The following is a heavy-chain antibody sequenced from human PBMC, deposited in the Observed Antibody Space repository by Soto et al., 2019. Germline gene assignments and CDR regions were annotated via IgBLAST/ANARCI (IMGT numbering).Heavy chain of an antibody. CDR3: AREGVNYDSSGQFDY. Sequence: NPSETLSLTCSLYSGSLSGYYWSWMRQPPGKGLEWIGEISPSGTTNYSPSLKSRVTISVDTSKNQFSLKLSSVTAADTAVYYCAREGVNYDSSGQFDYWGQGTLVTVSS. V-gene: IGHV4-34*09. J-gene: IGHJ4*02. CDR2: ISPSGTT. CDR1: SGSLSGYY. D-gene: IGHD3-22*01.